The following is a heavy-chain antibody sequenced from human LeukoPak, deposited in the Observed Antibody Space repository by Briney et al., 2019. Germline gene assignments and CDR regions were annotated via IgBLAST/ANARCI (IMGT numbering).Heavy chain of an antibody. CDR3: ARTEVWFGELPFDY. Sequence: GESLKISCKGSGYIFTSYWVGWVRQMPGKGLEWMGIIYPGDSDTRYSPSFQGQVTISADKSISTAYLQWSSLKASDTAMYYCARTEVWFGELPFDYWGQGTLVTVSS. CDR2: IYPGDSDT. D-gene: IGHD3-10*01. J-gene: IGHJ4*02. V-gene: IGHV5-51*01. CDR1: GYIFTSYW.